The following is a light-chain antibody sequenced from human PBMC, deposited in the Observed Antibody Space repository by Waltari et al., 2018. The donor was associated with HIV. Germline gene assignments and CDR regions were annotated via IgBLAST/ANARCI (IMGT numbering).Light chain of an antibody. V-gene: IGLV2-14*03. J-gene: IGLJ1*01. Sequence: QSALTQPASVSGSPGQSITISCTGTSSDVGGYNYVSWYQQHPGKAPKLMIYAVSNWPSGVSNRFSGSKSGNTASLTISGLQAEDEADYYCSSYTSSRSYVFGTGTRVTV. CDR3: SSYTSSRSYV. CDR1: SSDVGGYNY. CDR2: AVS.